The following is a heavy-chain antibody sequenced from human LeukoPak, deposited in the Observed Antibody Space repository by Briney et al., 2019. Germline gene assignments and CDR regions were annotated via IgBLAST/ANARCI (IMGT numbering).Heavy chain of an antibody. D-gene: IGHD6-19*01. CDR3: ARGGSIAVAGTFDY. J-gene: IGHJ4*02. CDR2: IYYSGST. V-gene: IGHV4-59*11. CDR1: GGSISSHY. Sequence: PSETLSLTCTVSGGSISSHYWSWIRQPPGKGLEWIGYIYYSGSTNYNPSLKSRVTIPVDTSKNQFSLKLSSVTAADTAVYYCARGGSIAVAGTFDYWGQGTLVTVSS.